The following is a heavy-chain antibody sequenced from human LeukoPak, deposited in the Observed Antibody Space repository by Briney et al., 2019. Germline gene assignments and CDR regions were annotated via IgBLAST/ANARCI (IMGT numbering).Heavy chain of an antibody. CDR3: ARESPITMGPFDY. V-gene: IGHV3-48*04. D-gene: IGHD3-10*01. CDR1: GFTVSSNY. Sequence: GGSLRLSCAVSGFTVSSNYMSWVRQAPGKGLEWVSYISSSSSTIYYADSVKGRFIISRDNAKNSLYLQMNSLRAEDTAVYYCARESPITMGPFDYWGQGTLVTVSS. J-gene: IGHJ4*02. CDR2: ISSSSSTI.